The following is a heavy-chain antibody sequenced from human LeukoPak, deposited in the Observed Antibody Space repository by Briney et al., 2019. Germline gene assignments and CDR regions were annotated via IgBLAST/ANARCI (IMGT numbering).Heavy chain of an antibody. CDR3: ARAVLGYCSGGSCYSEETFDY. Sequence: PETLSLTCAVYGGSFSGYYWSWIRQPPGKGLEWIGEINHSGSTNYNPSLKSRVAISVDTSKNQFSLKLSSVTAADTAVYYCARAVLGYCSGGSCYSEETFDYWGQGTLVTVSS. D-gene: IGHD2-15*01. CDR2: INHSGST. J-gene: IGHJ4*02. V-gene: IGHV4-34*01. CDR1: GGSFSGYY.